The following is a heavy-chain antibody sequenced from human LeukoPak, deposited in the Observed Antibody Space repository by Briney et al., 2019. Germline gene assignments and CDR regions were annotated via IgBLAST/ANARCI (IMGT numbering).Heavy chain of an antibody. Sequence: ASVKVSCKASGYTFTSYAMHWVRQAPGQRLEWMGWINAGNGNTKYSQKFQGRVTITKDTSASTAYMELSSLRSEDTAVYYCARGRKYSSGWYFDYWGQGTLVTVSS. CDR2: INAGNGNT. CDR3: ARGRKYSSGWYFDY. CDR1: GYTFTSYA. D-gene: IGHD6-19*01. V-gene: IGHV1-3*01. J-gene: IGHJ4*02.